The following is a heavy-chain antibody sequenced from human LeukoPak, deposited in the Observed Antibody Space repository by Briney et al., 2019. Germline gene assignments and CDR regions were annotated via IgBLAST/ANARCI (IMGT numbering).Heavy chain of an antibody. CDR1: GYSISSGYY. CDR3: ARDPIVVVPAAIYDY. D-gene: IGHD2-2*02. CDR2: IYHSGST. V-gene: IGHV4-38-2*02. Sequence: SQTLSLTCPVSGYSISSGYYGGWIRQPPGQGLEWVGTIYHSGSTYYNPSLKSRVTISVDTSKNQFSLKLSSVTAADTAVYDCARDPIVVVPAAIYDYWGEGTLVSVSS. J-gene: IGHJ4*02.